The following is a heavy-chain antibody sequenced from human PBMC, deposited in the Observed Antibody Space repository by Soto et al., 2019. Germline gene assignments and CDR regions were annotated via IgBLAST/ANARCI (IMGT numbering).Heavy chain of an antibody. CDR1: GFTVSSTF. J-gene: IGHJ2*01. CDR3: ARLEYCSGVRCFYWYFDL. CDR2: LYAAGTT. D-gene: IGHD2-15*01. Sequence: EVQLVESGGGLIQPGGSLRLSCAASGFTVSSTFLSWVRQAPGKGLEWVSGLYAAGTTYYADSVKGRFTISRDNSKNTLYLQMNSLRAEDTAVYYCARLEYCSGVRCFYWYFDLWGRGTLVTVSS. V-gene: IGHV3-53*01.